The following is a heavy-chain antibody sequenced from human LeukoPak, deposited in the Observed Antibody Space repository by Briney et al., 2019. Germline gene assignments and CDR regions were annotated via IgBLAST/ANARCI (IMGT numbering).Heavy chain of an antibody. J-gene: IGHJ5*02. V-gene: IGHV1-2*02. CDR3: ARARWAAAGTRWFDP. Sequence: SVNVSCKASGYTFTGYYMHWVRQAPGQGLDWIGWINPNNGGTNYAQKSQGRVTMTRDTSISTADMVLSRPGSDDTAVYCCARARWAAAGTRWFDPWGQGTLVTVSS. CDR2: INPNNGGT. CDR1: GYTFTGYY. D-gene: IGHD6-13*01.